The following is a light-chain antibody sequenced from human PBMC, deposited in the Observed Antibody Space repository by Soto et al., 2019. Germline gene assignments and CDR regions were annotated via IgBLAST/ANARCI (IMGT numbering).Light chain of an antibody. V-gene: IGKV1-5*03. CDR1: QTISSW. Sequence: DIQMTQSPSTLSGSVGDRVTITCRASQTISSWLAWYQQKPGKAPKLLIYKASTLKSGVPSRYRGSGSGTEFTLTISSLQPDDFATYYCQHYNSYSVAFGQGTKVELK. CDR3: QHYNSYSVA. CDR2: KAS. J-gene: IGKJ1*01.